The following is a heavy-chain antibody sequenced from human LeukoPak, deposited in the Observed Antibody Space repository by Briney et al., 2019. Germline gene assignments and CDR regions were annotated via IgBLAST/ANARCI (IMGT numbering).Heavy chain of an antibody. V-gene: IGHV4-59*12. D-gene: IGHD4-17*01. CDR2: IYYSGST. CDR3: ARRRRMTTVTKALDY. CDR1: GGSISSYY. Sequence: SETLSLTCTVSGGSISSYYWSWIRQPPGKGLEWIGYIYYSGSTNYNPSLKSRVTISVDTSKNQFSLKLSSVTAADTAVYYCARRRRMTTVTKALDYWGQGTLVTVSS. J-gene: IGHJ4*02.